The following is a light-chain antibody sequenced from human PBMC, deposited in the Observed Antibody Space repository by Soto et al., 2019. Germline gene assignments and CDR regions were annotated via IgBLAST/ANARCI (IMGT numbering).Light chain of an antibody. Sequence: DIQMTQSPSSLSASVGDSVTITCRASQSIDTYLNWYRQRPGKAPELLIYAASSLQSGVPSRFSGSGSGTDVTLTISSLEFGDSATYYCQQSYSPLRTFGQGTKLEIK. CDR1: QSIDTY. V-gene: IGKV1-39*01. CDR2: AAS. J-gene: IGKJ2*01. CDR3: QQSYSPLRT.